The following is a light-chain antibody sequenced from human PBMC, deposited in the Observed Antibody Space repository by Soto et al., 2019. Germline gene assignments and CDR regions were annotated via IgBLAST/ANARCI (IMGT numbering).Light chain of an antibody. CDR1: QSVSSD. CDR2: RAS. CDR3: QQRSNWPKT. Sequence: EIVMTQSPATLSVSPGERATLSCRASQSVSSDLAWYQQKPGQAPRLLIYRASTRATGVPARFSGSGSGTEFTLTISSLEPEDFAVYYCQQRSNWPKTFGQGTKVDIK. J-gene: IGKJ1*01. V-gene: IGKV3-15*01.